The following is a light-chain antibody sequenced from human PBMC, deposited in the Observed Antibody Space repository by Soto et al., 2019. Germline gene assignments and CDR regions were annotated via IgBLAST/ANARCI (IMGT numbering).Light chain of an antibody. Sequence: EMVLTQSPGTLSSSPGERATLSCRASQSGSGSFLAWYQQKPGQAPRLLIYSASSRATGIPDRFSGSGSGTDFTLTISRLEPEDLAVYYCQEYDSSRTFGQGTKVEIK. CDR2: SAS. CDR1: QSGSGSF. V-gene: IGKV3-20*01. CDR3: QEYDSSRT. J-gene: IGKJ1*01.